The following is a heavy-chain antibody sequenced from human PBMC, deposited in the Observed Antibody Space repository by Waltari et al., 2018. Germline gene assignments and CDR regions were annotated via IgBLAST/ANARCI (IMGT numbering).Heavy chain of an antibody. CDR3: AKDREDIVGDTIDY. CDR2: ISYDGGNK. Sequence: QVQLVESGGGVVQPGRSLRLSCAASGFTFSSYGMPWVRQAPGKGLEWVAVISYDGGNKYYADSVRGRFTISRDNFKNTLYLQMNSLRAEDTAVYYCAKDREDIVGDTIDYWGQGTLVTVSS. V-gene: IGHV3-30*18. D-gene: IGHD1-26*01. J-gene: IGHJ4*02. CDR1: GFTFSSYG.